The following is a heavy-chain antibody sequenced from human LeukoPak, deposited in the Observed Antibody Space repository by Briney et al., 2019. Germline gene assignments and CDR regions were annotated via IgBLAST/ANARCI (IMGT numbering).Heavy chain of an antibody. CDR1: GFTFSSYA. V-gene: IGHV3-23*01. CDR3: AKEECSSSSGNTYWFDP. Sequence: PGGSLRLSCTASGFTFSSYAMSWVRQAPGKGLDWVSAISGSGGSTYYADSVKGRFTISRDNSKNTLYLPRNSLRAEDTALYYCAKEECSSSSGNTYWFDPWGQGTLVTVSS. D-gene: IGHD2-2*02. CDR2: ISGSGGST. J-gene: IGHJ5*02.